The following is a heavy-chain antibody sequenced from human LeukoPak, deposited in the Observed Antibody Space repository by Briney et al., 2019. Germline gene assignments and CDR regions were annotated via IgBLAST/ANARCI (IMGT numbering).Heavy chain of an antibody. CDR2: IYHSGST. CDR3: ASTLWFGELDY. D-gene: IGHD3-10*01. CDR1: GYSISSGYY. V-gene: IGHV4-38-2*02. J-gene: IGHJ4*02. Sequence: SETLSLTCTVSGYSISSGYYWGWIRQPPGKGLEWIGSIYHSGSTYYNPSLKSRVTISVDTSKNQFSLKLSSVTAADTAVYYCASTLWFGELDYWGQGTLVTVSS.